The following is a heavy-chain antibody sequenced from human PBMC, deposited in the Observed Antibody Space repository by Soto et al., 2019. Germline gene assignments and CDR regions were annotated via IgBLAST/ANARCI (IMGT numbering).Heavy chain of an antibody. Sequence: ASVKVSCKASGYTFTGYYMHWVRQAPGQGLEWMGWINPNSGGTNYAQKYQGWVTMTRDTSISTAYMELSRLRSDDTAVYYCAREKGSSVFDSSGQGTLVTVSS. V-gene: IGHV1-2*04. J-gene: IGHJ5*01. CDR3: AREKGSSVFDS. D-gene: IGHD6-6*01. CDR2: INPNSGGT. CDR1: GYTFTGYY.